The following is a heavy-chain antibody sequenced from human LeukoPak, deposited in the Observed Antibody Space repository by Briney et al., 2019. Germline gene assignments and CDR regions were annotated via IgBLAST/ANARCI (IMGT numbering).Heavy chain of an antibody. V-gene: IGHV1-69*13. CDR2: IIPIFGTA. CDR1: GGTFSSYA. CDR3: ARDPHYYDSSGYSP. Sequence: GASVKVSCKASGGTFSSYAISWVRQAPGQGLEWMGGIIPIFGTANYAQKFQGRVTITADESTSTAYMELSSLRSEDTAVYYCARDPHYYDSSGYSPWGQGTLVTVSS. J-gene: IGHJ5*02. D-gene: IGHD3-22*01.